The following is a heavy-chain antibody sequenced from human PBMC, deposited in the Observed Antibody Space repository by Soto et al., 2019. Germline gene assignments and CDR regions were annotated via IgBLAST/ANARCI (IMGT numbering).Heavy chain of an antibody. J-gene: IGHJ4*02. Sequence: GGSLRLSCAASGFTFSNAWMSWVRQAPGKGLEWVGRIKSKTDGGTTDYAAPVKGRFTISRDDSKNTLYLQMNSLKTEDTAVYYCTTDKNPYDFWSGAPPDYWDQGTLVTVSS. V-gene: IGHV3-15*01. CDR3: TTDKNPYDFWSGAPPDY. D-gene: IGHD3-3*01. CDR2: IKSKTDGGTT. CDR1: GFTFSNAW.